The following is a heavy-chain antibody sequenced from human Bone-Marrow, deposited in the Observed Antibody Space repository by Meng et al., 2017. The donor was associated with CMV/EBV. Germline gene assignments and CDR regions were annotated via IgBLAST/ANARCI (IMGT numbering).Heavy chain of an antibody. Sequence: GESLKISCAASGFTFSSYWMSWVRQAPGKGLEWVANIKQDGSEKYYVDSVKGRFTISRDNAENSLYLQMNSLRAEDTALYYCARDKMEGPTLFAYWSQGTLVTVSS. CDR3: ARDKMEGPTLFAY. CDR2: IKQDGSEK. CDR1: GFTFSSYW. D-gene: IGHD1-26*01. J-gene: IGHJ4*02. V-gene: IGHV3-7*01.